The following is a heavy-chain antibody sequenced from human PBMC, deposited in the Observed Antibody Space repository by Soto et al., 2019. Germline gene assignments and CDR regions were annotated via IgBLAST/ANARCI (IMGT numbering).Heavy chain of an antibody. Sequence: GGSLRLSCAASGFTFSSYAMHWVRQAPGKGLEWVAVISYDGSNKYYADSVKGRFTISRDNSKNTLYLQMNSLRAEDTAVYYCARDSLGPDYYGSGRLYDYWGQGTLVTVSS. D-gene: IGHD3-10*01. CDR2: ISYDGSNK. J-gene: IGHJ4*02. CDR3: ARDSLGPDYYGSGRLYDY. CDR1: GFTFSSYA. V-gene: IGHV3-30-3*01.